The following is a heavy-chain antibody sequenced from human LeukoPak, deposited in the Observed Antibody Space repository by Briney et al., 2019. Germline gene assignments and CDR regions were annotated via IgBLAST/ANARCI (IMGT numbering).Heavy chain of an antibody. CDR1: GFTFSSYG. V-gene: IGHV3-30*18. J-gene: IGHJ4*02. D-gene: IGHD3-10*01. CDR2: ISYDGSNK. CDR3: AKPPRGSGGSFDY. Sequence: GGSLRLSCAASGFTFSSYGMHWVRQAPGKGLEWVAVISYDGSNKYYADSVKGRFTISRDNSKNTLYLQMNSLRAEDTAVYYCAKPPRGSGGSFDYWGQGTLVTVSS.